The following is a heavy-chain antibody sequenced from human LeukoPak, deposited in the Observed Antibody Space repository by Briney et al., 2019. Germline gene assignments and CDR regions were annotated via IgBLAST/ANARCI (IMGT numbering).Heavy chain of an antibody. J-gene: IGHJ3*02. CDR2: IYYSGNT. V-gene: IGHV4-59*07. D-gene: IGHD4-23*01. Sequence: SDTLSLTCTVSGGSIGSYYWSWIRQPPGKGLEWIGYIYYSGNTNYNPSLKSRVTISVDASKNQFSLRLSSVTAADTAVYYCARAPLDAYGGNSAAFDIWGQGTMVTVSS. CDR3: ARAPLDAYGGNSAAFDI. CDR1: GGSIGSYY.